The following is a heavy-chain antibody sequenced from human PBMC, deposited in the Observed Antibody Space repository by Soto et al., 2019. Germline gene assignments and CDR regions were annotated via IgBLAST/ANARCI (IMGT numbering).Heavy chain of an antibody. D-gene: IGHD3-9*01. CDR1: GGTFSSYA. CDR3: ATTTYYDILTGYRATNYFDY. Sequence: ASVKVSCKASGGTFSSYAISWVRQAPGQGLEWMGGIIPIFGTANYAQKFQGRVTITADESTSTAYMELSSLRSEDTAVYYCATTTYYDILTGYRATNYFDYWGQGNLVTVSS. J-gene: IGHJ4*02. V-gene: IGHV1-69*13. CDR2: IIPIFGTA.